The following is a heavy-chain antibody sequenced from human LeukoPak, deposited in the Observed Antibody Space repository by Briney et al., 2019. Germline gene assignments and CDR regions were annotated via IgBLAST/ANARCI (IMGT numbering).Heavy chain of an antibody. Sequence: SQTLSLTCTVSGGSISSGSYYWSWIRQPAGKGLEWIGRIYTSGSTNYNPSLKSRVTISVDTSKNQFSLKLSSVTAADTAVYYCARGSSGSRNYWGQGTLVTVSS. D-gene: IGHD3-22*01. CDR1: GGSISSGSYY. CDR2: IYTSGST. CDR3: ARGSSGSRNY. J-gene: IGHJ4*02. V-gene: IGHV4-61*02.